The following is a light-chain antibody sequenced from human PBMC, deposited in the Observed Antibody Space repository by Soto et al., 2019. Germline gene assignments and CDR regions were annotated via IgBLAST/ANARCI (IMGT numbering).Light chain of an antibody. CDR2: DVS. J-gene: IGLJ2*01. Sequence: QSVLTQPASVSGSPGQSITISCTGTSSDVGGYNYVSWYQQHPGKAPKLMIYDVSNRPSGVSNLFSGSKSGNTASLTISGLPAEDEADSSSSTLVVFGGGTQLTVL. CDR1: SSDVGGYNY. CDR3: STLVV. V-gene: IGLV2-14*01.